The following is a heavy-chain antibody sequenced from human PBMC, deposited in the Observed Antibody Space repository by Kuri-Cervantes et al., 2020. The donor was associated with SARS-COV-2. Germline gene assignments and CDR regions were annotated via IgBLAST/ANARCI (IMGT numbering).Heavy chain of an antibody. CDR1: EFMFSSYG. D-gene: IGHD2-2*02. Sequence: GESLKISCGVSEFMFSSYGMHWVRQAPGRGLEWVASIWYDGGNEEYADSVQGRFTISRDNSKDRLYLEMESLRAEDTAVYYCARVGYCSSTSCYNFDYWGQGTLVTVSS. CDR2: IWYDGGNE. V-gene: IGHV3-30*02. CDR3: ARVGYCSSTSCYNFDY. J-gene: IGHJ4*02.